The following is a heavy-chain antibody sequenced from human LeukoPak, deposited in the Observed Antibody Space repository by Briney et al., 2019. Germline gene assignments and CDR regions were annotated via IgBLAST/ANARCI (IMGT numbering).Heavy chain of an antibody. J-gene: IGHJ6*02. CDR2: ISGSGGST. D-gene: IGHD1-26*01. V-gene: IGHV3-23*01. Sequence: GGSLRLSCAASGFTFSSYAMSWVRQAPGKGLEWVSAISGSGGSTYYADSVKGRCTISRDNSKNTLYLQMNSLRAEDTAVYYCAKDLDPGRYYGSQSMDVWGQGTTVTVSS. CDR1: GFTFSSYA. CDR3: AKDLDPGRYYGSQSMDV.